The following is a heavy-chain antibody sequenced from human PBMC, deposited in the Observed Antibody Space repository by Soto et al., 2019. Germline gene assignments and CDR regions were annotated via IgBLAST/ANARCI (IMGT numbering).Heavy chain of an antibody. CDR3: ARDFRVVVPAAPSNWFDP. V-gene: IGHV6-1*01. J-gene: IGHJ5*02. Sequence: SQTLSLTCAISGDSVSSNSAAWNWIRQSPSRGLEWLGRTYYRSKWYNDYAVSVKSRITINPDTSKNQFSLQLNSVTPEDTAVYYCARDFRVVVPAAPSNWFDPWGQRTLVTVSS. D-gene: IGHD2-2*01. CDR2: TYYRSKWYN. CDR1: GDSVSSNSAA.